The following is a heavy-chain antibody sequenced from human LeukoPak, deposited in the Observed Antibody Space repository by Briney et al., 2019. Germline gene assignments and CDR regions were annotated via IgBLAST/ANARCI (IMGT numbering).Heavy chain of an antibody. CDR3: AKAVGATSY. J-gene: IGHJ4*02. D-gene: IGHD1-26*01. Sequence: GGSLRLSCAVSGITLSNYGMSWVRQAPGKGLEWVAGISGSGGSTKYADSVKGRFTISRDNSKNTLYLQMNSLRAEDTAVYYCAKAVGATSYWGQGTLVTVSS. CDR2: ISGSGGST. V-gene: IGHV3-23*01. CDR1: GITLSNYG.